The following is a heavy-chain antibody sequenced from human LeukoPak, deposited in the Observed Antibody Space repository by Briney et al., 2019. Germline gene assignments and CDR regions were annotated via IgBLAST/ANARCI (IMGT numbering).Heavy chain of an antibody. D-gene: IGHD5-12*01. V-gene: IGHV3-21*01. CDR2: ISSSSSYI. CDR3: ARGRLITTLYYYYMDV. CDR1: GFTFSSYS. Sequence: GGSLRLSCAASGFTFSSYSMNWVRQAPGKGLEWVSSISSSSSYIYYADSVKGRFTISRDNAKNSLYLQMNSLRAEDTAVYYCARGRLITTLYYYYMDVWGKGTAVTVSS. J-gene: IGHJ6*03.